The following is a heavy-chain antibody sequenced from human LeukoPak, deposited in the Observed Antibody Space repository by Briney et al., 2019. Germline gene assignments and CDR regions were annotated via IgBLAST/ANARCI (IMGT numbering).Heavy chain of an antibody. J-gene: IGHJ3*02. Sequence: GASVKVSCKASGYTFTSYYMHWVRQAPGQGLERMGIINPSGGSTSYAQKFQGRVTMTRDTSTSTVYMDLSNLRSEDTAVYYCARVQGSSSSWHTSAHDAFDIWGQGTMVTVSS. CDR3: ARVQGSSSSWHTSAHDAFDI. CDR2: INPSGGST. CDR1: GYTFTSYY. V-gene: IGHV1-46*01. D-gene: IGHD6-13*01.